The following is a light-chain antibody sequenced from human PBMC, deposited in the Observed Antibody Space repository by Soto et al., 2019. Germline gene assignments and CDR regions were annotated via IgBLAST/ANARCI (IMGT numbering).Light chain of an antibody. CDR3: QHRSSWPVS. CDR2: DAS. V-gene: IGKV3-11*01. CDR1: QSVYIY. Sequence: EIVFTQSPATLSLSPGERATLSCRASQSVYIYLAWYQQKPGQSRRLLIYDASNRATGIPARFSGSGSGTDFTITISSLEAEDFAVYYCQHRSSWPVSFGQGTRLEIK. J-gene: IGKJ5*01.